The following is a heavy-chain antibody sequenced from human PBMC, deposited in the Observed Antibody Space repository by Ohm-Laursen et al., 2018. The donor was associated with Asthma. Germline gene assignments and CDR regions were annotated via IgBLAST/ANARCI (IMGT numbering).Heavy chain of an antibody. CDR2: MDPSSNFA. J-gene: IGHJ5*02. CDR1: GYTFIGYY. V-gene: IGHV1-46*01. Sequence: ASVKVSCKASGYTFIGYYIHWVRQAPGQGLGWMGIMDPSSNFATYAQKFQGRVTMTRDTSTSTAYMELRSLRSDDTAVYYCARDSRYSSSYLDPWGQGTLVTVSS. D-gene: IGHD6-13*01. CDR3: ARDSRYSSSYLDP.